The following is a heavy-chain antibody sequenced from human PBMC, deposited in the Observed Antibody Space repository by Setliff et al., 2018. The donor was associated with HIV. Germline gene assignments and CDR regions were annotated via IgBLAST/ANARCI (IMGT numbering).Heavy chain of an antibody. D-gene: IGHD3-9*01. CDR3: TRGDYDILTGSATGSDS. Sequence: KPSETLSLTCDVSGLSVSSGYGWGWVRQPPGKGLEWIGTIYHSGITQYNPSLKGRVTMSVDSSKNQFYLKLSSVTAADTAVYYCTRGDYDILTGSATGSDSWGQGMLVTVS. J-gene: IGHJ4*02. CDR2: IYHSGIT. CDR1: GLSVSSGYG. V-gene: IGHV4-38-2*01.